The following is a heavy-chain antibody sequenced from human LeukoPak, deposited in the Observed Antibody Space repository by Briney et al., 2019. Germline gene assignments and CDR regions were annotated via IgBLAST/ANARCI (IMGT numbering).Heavy chain of an antibody. CDR2: IYPADSDT. Sequence: GESLKISCKASGYKFTTYWIGWVRQMPGKGLEWMGIIYPADSDTAYSPPYQGQVTFSADKSISTTYLQWTSLKASDTAMYYCARRGGDGLWYFDLWGRGTLVTVSS. CDR1: GYKFTTYW. V-gene: IGHV5-51*03. J-gene: IGHJ2*01. D-gene: IGHD2-21*02. CDR3: ARRGGDGLWYFDL.